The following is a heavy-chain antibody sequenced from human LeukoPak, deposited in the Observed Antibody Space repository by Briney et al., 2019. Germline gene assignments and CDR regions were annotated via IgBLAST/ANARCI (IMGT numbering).Heavy chain of an antibody. CDR1: GGSISSYY. CDR3: ARGAHVRMYDSNHNCFDP. Sequence: PSETLSLTCTVSGGSISSYYWSWIRQPPGKRLEWIGYIYYSGSTNYNPSLKSRVTISVDTSKNQFSLKLSSVTAEDTAVYYCARGAHVRMYDSNHNCFDPWGQGTLVTVSS. CDR2: IYYSGST. D-gene: IGHD3-22*01. V-gene: IGHV4-59*01. J-gene: IGHJ5*02.